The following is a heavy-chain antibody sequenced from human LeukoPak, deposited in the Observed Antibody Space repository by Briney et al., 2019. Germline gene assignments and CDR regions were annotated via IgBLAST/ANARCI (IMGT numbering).Heavy chain of an antibody. Sequence: SVKVSCKASGGTFSSYAISWVRQAPGRGLEWMGGIIPIFGTANYAQKFQGRVTITTDESTSTAYKELSSLRSEDTAVYYCARVPSIAAGGPLDPWGQGTLVTVSS. CDR3: ARVPSIAAGGPLDP. V-gene: IGHV1-69*05. J-gene: IGHJ5*02. CDR1: GGTFSSYA. D-gene: IGHD6-13*01. CDR2: IIPIFGTA.